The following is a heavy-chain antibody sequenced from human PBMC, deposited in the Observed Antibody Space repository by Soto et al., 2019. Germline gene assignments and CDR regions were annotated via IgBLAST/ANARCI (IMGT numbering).Heavy chain of an antibody. J-gene: IGHJ5*02. V-gene: IGHV4-59*01. CDR2: IYYSGST. D-gene: IGHD6-13*01. CDR3: ARGGGEQQLVLNWFDP. Sequence: SETLSLTCTVSGASISSYYWSWIRQPPGKGLEWIGYIYYSGSTNYNPSLKSRVTLSVDTSKNQFSLKLSSVTAADTAVYYCARGGGEQQLVLNWFDPWGQGTLVTVS. CDR1: GASISSYY.